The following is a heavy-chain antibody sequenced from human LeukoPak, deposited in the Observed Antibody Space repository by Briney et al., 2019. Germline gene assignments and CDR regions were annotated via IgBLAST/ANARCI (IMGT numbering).Heavy chain of an antibody. CDR1: GVSISTYY. J-gene: IGHJ4*02. D-gene: IGHD2-2*01. Sequence: PSETLSLTCSVSGVSISTYYWIWIRQPPAKGLEWMGFFSYSGSTKYNPSLKSRVTMSVDTSKNQFSLKLSSVTAADTAVYYCARVVPAARWYYFDYWGQGTLVTVSS. CDR3: ARVVPAARWYYFDY. V-gene: IGHV4-59*12. CDR2: FSYSGST.